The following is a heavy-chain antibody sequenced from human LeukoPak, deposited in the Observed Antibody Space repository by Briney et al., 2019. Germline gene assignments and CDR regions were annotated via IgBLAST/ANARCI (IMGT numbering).Heavy chain of an antibody. V-gene: IGHV3-NL1*01. J-gene: IGHJ2*01. CDR1: GFTFSSYG. Sequence: GGSLRLSCAVSGFTFSSYGMHWVRQAPGKGLEWVSIFYSGSSTYYADSVEGRFTISRDSSKNTLFLQMNDLRAEDTAVYYCARVGDHFHWYLDLWGRGTLVTVSS. D-gene: IGHD3-3*02. CDR2: FYSGSST. CDR3: ARVGDHFHWYLDL.